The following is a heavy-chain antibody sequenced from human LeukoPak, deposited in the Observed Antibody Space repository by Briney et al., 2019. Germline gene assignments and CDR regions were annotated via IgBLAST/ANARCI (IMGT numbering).Heavy chain of an antibody. J-gene: IGHJ3*02. CDR3: ARDSVVVAAIDAFDI. Sequence: GSLRLSCAASGFTFSSYWMSWVRQAPGKGLEWVANIKKDRSEKYYLDSVKGRFTISRDNAKNSLYLQMNSLRAEDTAVYYCARDSVVVAAIDAFDIWGQGTMVTVSS. D-gene: IGHD2-15*01. CDR1: GFTFSSYW. CDR2: IKKDRSEK. V-gene: IGHV3-7*01.